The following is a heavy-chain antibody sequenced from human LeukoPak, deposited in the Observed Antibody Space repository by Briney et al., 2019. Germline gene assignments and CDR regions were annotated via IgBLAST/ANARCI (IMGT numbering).Heavy chain of an antibody. CDR3: ARQSTIAAARIDP. V-gene: IGHV4-39*01. CDR2: IYYSGST. Sequence: SETLSLTCTVSGGSISDSNYYWGWIRQPPGRGLEWIGNIYYSGSTYYSPSLKSRVTVSVDTSKNQFSLKLSPVTAADTAVYYCARQSTIAAARIDPWGQGTLVTVSS. J-gene: IGHJ5*02. D-gene: IGHD6-25*01. CDR1: GGSISDSNYY.